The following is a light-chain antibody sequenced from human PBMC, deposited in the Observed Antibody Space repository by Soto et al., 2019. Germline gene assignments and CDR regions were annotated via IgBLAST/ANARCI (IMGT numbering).Light chain of an antibody. Sequence: EMVLTQSPCTLSLSPGERATLSCRASQSVSSSYLAWYQQKPGQAPRLLIYGASSRATGIPDRFSGSGSGTDFTLTISRLEPEDFAVYYCQQYGSSPETFGQGTKVDIK. CDR3: QQYGSSPET. CDR1: QSVSSSY. CDR2: GAS. V-gene: IGKV3-20*01. J-gene: IGKJ1*01.